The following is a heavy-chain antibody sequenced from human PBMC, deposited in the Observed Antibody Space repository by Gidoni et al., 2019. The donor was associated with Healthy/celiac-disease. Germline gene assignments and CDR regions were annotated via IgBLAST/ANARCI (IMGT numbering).Heavy chain of an antibody. CDR3: ARGSWAGYCSGGSCSEDYYYYYMDV. J-gene: IGHJ6*03. D-gene: IGHD2-15*01. Sequence: QVQLQQWGAGLLKPSETLSLTCAVYGGSFSGYYWRWIRPPPGTWLEWIGEINHSGSNNYNPSLKIRVTISVDTSKNQFSLKLSSVTAADTAVYYCARGSWAGYCSGGSCSEDYYYYYMDVWGKGTTVTVSS. V-gene: IGHV4-34*01. CDR1: GGSFSGYY. CDR2: INHSGSN.